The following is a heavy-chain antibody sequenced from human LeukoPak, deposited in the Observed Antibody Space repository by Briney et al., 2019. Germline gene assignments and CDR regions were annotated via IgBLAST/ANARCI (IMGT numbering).Heavy chain of an antibody. J-gene: IGHJ4*02. CDR3: AREGRPTGTTDSYSYYFDY. CDR1: GGSISSGSYY. CDR2: IYTSGST. D-gene: IGHD1-1*01. Sequence: SETLSLTCTVSGGSISSGSYYWSWIRQPAGKGLEWIGRIYTSGSTNYNPSLKSRVTISVDTSKNQFSLELSSVTAADTAVYYCAREGRPTGTTDSYSYYFDYWGQGTLVTVSS. V-gene: IGHV4-61*02.